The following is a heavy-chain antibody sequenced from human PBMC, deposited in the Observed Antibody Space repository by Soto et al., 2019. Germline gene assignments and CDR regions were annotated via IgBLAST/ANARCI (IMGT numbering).Heavy chain of an antibody. CDR2: ISATGDYT. D-gene: IGHD2-15*01. J-gene: IGHJ3*01. Sequence: EMQLLQSGGGLVQPGDSLRLSCAVSGFTFSTYPMSWVRQSPEKGLEWVSSISATGDYTYYPTPVKGRFTVFRDNFKDTLYLQMNSLRAEDTAVHFCAKSAGIHSVVFTNHDAFNVWGQGTMVTVSS. CDR3: AKSAGIHSVVFTNHDAFNV. CDR1: GFTFSTYP. V-gene: IGHV3-23*01.